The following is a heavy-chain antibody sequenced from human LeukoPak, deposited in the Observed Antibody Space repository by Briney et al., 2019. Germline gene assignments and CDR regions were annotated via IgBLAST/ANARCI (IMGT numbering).Heavy chain of an antibody. J-gene: IGHJ4*02. Sequence: SETLFLTRAVSVGWFSGCSWGRIRQPPGKELEWVGEIYHSESSNYNPSLKSRVIVSLDTSKNQCSLNLISVTAADTAVYYCARGEGLGEPKDWGQGTLVTVSS. CDR3: ARGEGLGEPKD. V-gene: IGHV4-34*01. CDR2: IYHSESS. D-gene: IGHD1-14*01. CDR1: VGWFSGCS.